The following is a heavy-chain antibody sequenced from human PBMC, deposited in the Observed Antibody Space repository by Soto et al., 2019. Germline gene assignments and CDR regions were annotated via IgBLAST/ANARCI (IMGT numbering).Heavy chain of an antibody. CDR1: GGTFSSYA. CDR2: IIPIYGTA. J-gene: IGHJ5*02. V-gene: IGHV1-69*01. D-gene: IGHD2-15*01. CDR3: ARDLGGCSAGSCRHNWFAP. Sequence: QVQLVQSGAEVKKPGSSVKVSCKASGGTFSSYAISWVRRAPGQGLEWMGGIIPIYGTANYAQKFQDRVTITADESTITAYMVLSSLTSDDTAVYYCARDLGGCSAGSCRHNWFAPWGQGTLVTVSS.